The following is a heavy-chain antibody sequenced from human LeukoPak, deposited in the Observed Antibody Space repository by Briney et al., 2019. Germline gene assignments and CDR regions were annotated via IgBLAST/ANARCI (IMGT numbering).Heavy chain of an antibody. Sequence: SETLSLTCTVSGGSISSYYWSWIRQPPGKGLEWIGYIYYSGSTNYNPSLKSRVTISVDTSKNQFSLKLSSVTAADTAVYYCARDLYYDYVWGSNPIQYFDYWGQGTLVTVSS. CDR2: IYYSGST. CDR3: ARDLYYDYVWGSNPIQYFDY. V-gene: IGHV4-59*12. D-gene: IGHD3-16*01. CDR1: GGSISSYY. J-gene: IGHJ4*02.